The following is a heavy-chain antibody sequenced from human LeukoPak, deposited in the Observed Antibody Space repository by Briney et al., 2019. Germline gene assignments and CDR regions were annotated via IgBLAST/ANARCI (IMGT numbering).Heavy chain of an antibody. J-gene: IGHJ6*03. CDR3: ARDSGYDSRNYYYYYMHV. CDR1: GYTFTGYF. CDR2: INPNSGGT. D-gene: IGHD5-12*01. V-gene: IGHV1-2*06. Sequence: ASVKVSCKTSGYTFTGYFMHWVRQAPGQGLEWMGRINPNSGGTNYAQKFQGRVTMTRDTSISTAYMELSRLRSDDTAVYYCARDSGYDSRNYYYYYMHVWGKGNTVTVSS.